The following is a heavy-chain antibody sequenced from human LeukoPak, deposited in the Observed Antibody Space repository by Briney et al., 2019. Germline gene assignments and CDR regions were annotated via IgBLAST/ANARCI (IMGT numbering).Heavy chain of an antibody. CDR1: GGSINTNGYY. CDR3: ARAHEWELPSD. D-gene: IGHD1-26*01. Sequence: SETLSLTCTVSGGSINTNGYYWSWIRQHPGKGLEWIANIYYSGSTDYNPSLKSRAIISVDTSKNQFSLKLSSVTAADTAVYYCARAHEWELPSDWGQGTLVTVSS. CDR2: IYYSGST. J-gene: IGHJ4*02. V-gene: IGHV4-31*03.